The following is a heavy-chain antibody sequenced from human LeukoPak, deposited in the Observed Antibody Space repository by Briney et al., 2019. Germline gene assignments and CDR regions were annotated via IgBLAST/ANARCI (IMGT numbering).Heavy chain of an antibody. CDR1: GFTLSRYW. CDR3: ARIAAAGFDC. V-gene: IGHV3-7*01. Sequence: GGSLRLSCAASGFTLSRYWMSWARQAPGKGLEWVANIKQDGSEKYYVDSVKGRFTIFRDNAKNSLYLQMNSLRAEDTAVYYCARIAAAGFDCWGQGTLVTVSS. CDR2: IKQDGSEK. D-gene: IGHD6-13*01. J-gene: IGHJ4*02.